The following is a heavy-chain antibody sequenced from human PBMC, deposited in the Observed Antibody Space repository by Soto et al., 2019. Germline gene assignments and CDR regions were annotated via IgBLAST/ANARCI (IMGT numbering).Heavy chain of an antibody. V-gene: IGHV3-74*01. CDR3: ARGWFGPDV. CDR1: GFTLSGRS. CDR2: IDNAGTDA. J-gene: IGHJ6*04. Sequence: EVQLVESGGGLVQSGGSLRLSCAAFGFTLSGRSMHWVRQAPGKGLVWVSGIDNAGTDATYADSVKGRFTSSRDNAKNMLYLQMNSLRVEDTAVYYCARGWFGPDVWGKGTTVTVSS. D-gene: IGHD3-10*01.